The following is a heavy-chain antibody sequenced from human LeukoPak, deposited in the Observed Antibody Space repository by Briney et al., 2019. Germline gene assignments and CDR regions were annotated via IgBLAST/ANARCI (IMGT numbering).Heavy chain of an antibody. J-gene: IGHJ4*02. D-gene: IGHD3/OR15-3a*01. Sequence: SETLSLTCSVSGGSISSSTYYWGWIRQPPGKGLEWIGSTMYSGSTYYNPSLKSRVTISVDTSKNQFSLKLSSVTAADTAVYYCARHTGTGLLKPKYYFDYWGQGTLVTVSS. CDR3: ARHTGTGLLKPKYYFDY. CDR2: TMYSGST. V-gene: IGHV4-39*01. CDR1: GGSISSSTYY.